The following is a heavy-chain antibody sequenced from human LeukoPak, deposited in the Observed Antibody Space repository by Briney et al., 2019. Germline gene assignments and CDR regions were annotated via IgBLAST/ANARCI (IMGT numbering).Heavy chain of an antibody. Sequence: GASLQISCKGSGYKFPTCWIAWVRQMPGKGLVWMGIIYPDESNIRYSPSFQGQVTISADKSISTAYLQWSSLKASDTAMYYCARPPSRGYSSSFEYWGQGTLVTVSS. CDR1: GYKFPTCW. J-gene: IGHJ4*02. D-gene: IGHD2-2*03. V-gene: IGHV5-51*01. CDR3: ARPPSRGYSSSFEY. CDR2: IYPDESNI.